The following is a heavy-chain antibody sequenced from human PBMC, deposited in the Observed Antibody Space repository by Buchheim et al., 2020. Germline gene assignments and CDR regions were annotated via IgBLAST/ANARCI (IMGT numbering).Heavy chain of an antibody. J-gene: IGHJ4*02. CDR2: IWYDGSNK. D-gene: IGHD5-18*01. V-gene: IGHV3-33*01. Sequence: QVQLVESGGGVVQPGRSLRLSCAASGFTFSSYGMHWVRQAPGKGLEWVADIWYDGSNKYYADSVKGRFTISRDNSKNSLYLQMNSLRAEDTAVYYCARVPSTAIGSWGQGTL. CDR1: GFTFSSYG. CDR3: ARVPSTAIGS.